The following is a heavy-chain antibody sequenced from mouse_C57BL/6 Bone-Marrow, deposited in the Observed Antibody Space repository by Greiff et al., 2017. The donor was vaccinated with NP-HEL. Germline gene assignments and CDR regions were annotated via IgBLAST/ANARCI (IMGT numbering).Heavy chain of an antibody. V-gene: IGHV5-6*01. Sequence: EVKLMESGGDLVKPGGSLKLSCAASGFTFSSYGMSWVRQTPDKRLEWVATISSGGSYTYYPDSVKGRFTISRDNAKNTLYLQMSSLKSEDTAMYYCARQRTGGYFDVWGTGTTVTVSS. CDR1: GFTFSSYG. CDR2: ISSGGSYT. CDR3: ARQRTGGYFDV. J-gene: IGHJ1*03.